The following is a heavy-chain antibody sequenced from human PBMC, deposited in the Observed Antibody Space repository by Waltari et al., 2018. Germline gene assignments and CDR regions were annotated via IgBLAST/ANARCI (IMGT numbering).Heavy chain of an antibody. CDR1: GFTFSNYY. Sequence: LSCAASGFTFSNYYMHWVRQAQGKGLEWVGLIRNKANSYTTEYAAAVKGRFTISRDDSKNTLYLQMSSLKNEDTAVYYCTKHKGSSGWIIDYWGQGVLVTVSS. D-gene: IGHD6-25*01. CDR2: IRNKANSYTT. CDR3: TKHKGSSGWIIDY. J-gene: IGHJ4*02. V-gene: IGHV3-72*01.